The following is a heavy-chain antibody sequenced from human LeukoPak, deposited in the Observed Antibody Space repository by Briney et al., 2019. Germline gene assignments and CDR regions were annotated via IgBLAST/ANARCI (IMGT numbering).Heavy chain of an antibody. V-gene: IGHV1-18*01. CDR2: ISAYNGNT. J-gene: IGHJ4*02. D-gene: IGHD2-15*01. CDR1: GYTFTIYG. Sequence: GASVTVSCKASGYTFTIYGISWVRQAPGQGLEWMGWISAYNGNTNYAQKLQGRVTMTTDTSTSTAYMELRSVRSDDTAVYYCARERSGGDIDYWGQGTLVTVSS. CDR3: ARERSGGDIDY.